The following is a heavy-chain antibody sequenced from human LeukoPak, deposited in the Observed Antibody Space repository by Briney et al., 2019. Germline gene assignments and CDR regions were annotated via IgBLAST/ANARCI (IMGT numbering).Heavy chain of an antibody. CDR2: IFNRGST. J-gene: IGHJ4*02. CDR1: GGSVSSNGHY. CDR3: ALLQAHRPLDY. D-gene: IGHD1-26*01. Sequence: SETLSLTCTVSGGSVSSNGHYWNWIRQPPGKGLEWIGYIFNRGSTNYNTSPKSRVTISVDKAKNQFSLRLSSGTGEGMAVYFGALLQAHRPLDYWGQGTLVTVS. V-gene: IGHV4-61*08.